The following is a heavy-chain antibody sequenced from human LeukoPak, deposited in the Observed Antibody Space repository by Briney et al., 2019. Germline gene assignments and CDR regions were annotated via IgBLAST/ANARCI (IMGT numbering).Heavy chain of an antibody. CDR3: ARPPHYYYDSSGYD. V-gene: IGHV1-2*02. CDR1: GYTFTGYY. D-gene: IGHD3-22*01. Sequence: GASVKVSCKASGYTFTGYYIHWVRQAPGQGLEWMGWINPNSGGTNYAQKFQGRVTMTRDTSISTAYMELSRLTSDDTAVYYCARPPHYYYDSSGYDWGQGTLVTVSS. J-gene: IGHJ4*02. CDR2: INPNSGGT.